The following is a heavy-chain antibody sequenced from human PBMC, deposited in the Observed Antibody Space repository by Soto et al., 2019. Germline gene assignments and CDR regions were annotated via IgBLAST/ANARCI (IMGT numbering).Heavy chain of an antibody. CDR1: GYTFTDHY. V-gene: IGHV1-2*02. CDR2: INPVSGGT. Sequence: ASVKVSCKASGYTFTDHYLHWVRQAPGQGLEWMGWINPVSGGTDYAHKFQGRVTMTRDTSISTAYMELSSLRSEDHAVYYCAREIYYYDSIGYYPPPGYWGQGTLVTVSS. CDR3: AREIYYYDSIGYYPPPGY. D-gene: IGHD3-22*01. J-gene: IGHJ4*02.